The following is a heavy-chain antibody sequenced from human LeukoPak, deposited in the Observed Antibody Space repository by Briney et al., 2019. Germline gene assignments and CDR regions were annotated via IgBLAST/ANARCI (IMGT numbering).Heavy chain of an antibody. J-gene: IGHJ4*02. D-gene: IGHD2-2*02. CDR1: GFPFDDYA. Sequence: PGGSLRLSCAAPGFPFDDYAMHWVRPAPGKGLEWVSGISWNSGSIGYADSVKGRFTISRDNAKNSLYLQMNSLRAEDTALYYCAKDFRCSSTSCYTGFDYWGQGTLVTVSS. CDR2: ISWNSGSI. CDR3: AKDFRCSSTSCYTGFDY. V-gene: IGHV3-9*01.